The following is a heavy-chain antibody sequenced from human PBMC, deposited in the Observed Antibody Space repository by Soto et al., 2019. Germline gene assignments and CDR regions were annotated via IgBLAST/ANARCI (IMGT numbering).Heavy chain of an antibody. CDR3: ASGIQPWLRRINNGYSG. J-gene: IGHJ4*02. CDR2: IIPMFGTA. V-gene: IGHV1-69*12. CDR1: GGTFSTYA. Sequence: QVQLVQSGAEVKKPESSVKVSCKAPGGTFSTYAISWVRQAPGQGLEWMGGIIPMFGTANYAQRFQDRATITVDASTNTVYMEISCLRSEDTAVYFCASGIQPWLRRINNGYSGWGQGTLVTVSS. D-gene: IGHD5-12*01.